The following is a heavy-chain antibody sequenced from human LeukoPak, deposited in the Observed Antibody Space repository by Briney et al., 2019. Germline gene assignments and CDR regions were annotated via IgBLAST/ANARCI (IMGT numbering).Heavy chain of an antibody. CDR1: GGSISSYY. V-gene: IGHV4-59*12. J-gene: IGHJ6*02. Sequence: SETLSLTCTVSGGSISSYYWSWIRQPPGKGLEWIGYIYYSGSTNYNPSLKSRVTISVDTSKNQFSLKLSSVTAADTAVYYCARNSNDFWSGYFLSSSYGMDVWGQGTTVTVSS. CDR3: ARNSNDFWSGYFLSSSYGMDV. CDR2: IYYSGST. D-gene: IGHD3-3*01.